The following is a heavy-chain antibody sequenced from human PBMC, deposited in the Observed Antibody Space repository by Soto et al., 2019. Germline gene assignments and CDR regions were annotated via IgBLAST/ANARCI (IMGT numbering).Heavy chain of an antibody. CDR2: IKRQTDVGVAGPI. Sequence: EVQLVESGGGLVQPGGSLRLSCEVSGFTFSDAWMSWVRQAPGKGLEWVGRIKRQTDVGVAGPIDYAAHVKDRLIISRDDSKNTVDLQINSLKTEDTGMYYSATGVAGAFDFWGQGTVVSVSS. CDR1: GFTFSDAW. D-gene: IGHD2-15*01. V-gene: IGHV3-15*01. J-gene: IGHJ3*01. CDR3: ATGVAGAFDF.